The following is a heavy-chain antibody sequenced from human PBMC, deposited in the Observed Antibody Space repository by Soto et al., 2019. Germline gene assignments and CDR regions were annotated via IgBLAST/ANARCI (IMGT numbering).Heavy chain of an antibody. CDR1: GFPFSSYW. Sequence: EVQLVESGGGSFQPGGSLRLSCAASGFPFSSYWMHWVRKAPGKGLVWVSRIKNDGSITSYADSVKGRFTISRDNAKNTLYLQMNSLRAEDTAVYYCAKSDWFDPWGQGTLVTVSS. CDR2: IKNDGSIT. J-gene: IGHJ5*02. CDR3: AKSDWFDP. V-gene: IGHV3-74*01.